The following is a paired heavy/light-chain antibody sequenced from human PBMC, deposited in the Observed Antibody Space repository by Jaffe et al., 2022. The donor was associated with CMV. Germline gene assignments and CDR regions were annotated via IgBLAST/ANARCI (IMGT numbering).Heavy chain of an antibody. V-gene: IGHV1-69*09. D-gene: IGHD3-22*01. J-gene: IGHJ3*02. CDR2: IIPSMGIT. CDR1: EATFISHS. CDR3: ARAADYYDSSGYAASHRADVFDM. Sequence: QLEQSEAEVRRPGSSVTVSCRASEATFISHSISWVRQAPGQGLEWVGRIIPSMGITKYAQKFVGRVTITADRRTTTAYIELNSLRLEDTAVYYCARAADYYDSSGYAASHRADVFDMWGQGTTVIVSS.
Light chain of an antibody. J-gene: IGKJ1*01. CDR1: QGISNS. V-gene: IGKV1-NL1*01. CDR2: VAS. Sequence: DIQMTQSPSSLSASVGDRITITCRASQGISNSLAWYQQRPGRAPKLLIYVASRLQSGVPSRFSGRGSGADYTLTISSLQPEDFATYYCQQSYQTPWTFGQGTKVDLK. CDR3: QQSYQTPWT.